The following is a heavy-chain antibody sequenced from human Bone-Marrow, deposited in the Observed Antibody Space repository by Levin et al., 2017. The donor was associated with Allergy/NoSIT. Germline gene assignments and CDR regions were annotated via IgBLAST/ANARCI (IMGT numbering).Heavy chain of an antibody. Sequence: SQTLSLTCTVSGGSISNYYWSWIRQPPGKGLEWIAYISNTGDTKINPALKSRVTTSEDTSKNQFSLNLSSLTAADKAVYFCARFSNNSWYCHFDSWGLGTLVTVSS. V-gene: IGHV4-59*13. CDR1: GGSISNYY. J-gene: IGHJ4*02. D-gene: IGHD6-13*01. CDR3: ARFSNNSWYCHFDS. CDR2: ISNTGDT.